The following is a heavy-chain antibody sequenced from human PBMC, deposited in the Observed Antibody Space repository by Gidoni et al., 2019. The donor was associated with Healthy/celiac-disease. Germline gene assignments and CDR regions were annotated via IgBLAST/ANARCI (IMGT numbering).Heavy chain of an antibody. V-gene: IGHV4-39*01. D-gene: IGHD1-26*01. Sequence: QLQLQESGPGLVKPSETLSLTCTVSGGSISSSSYYWGWIRQPPGKGLEWMGIIYYSGSTYYTPSLKIRVTISVDTSKNQFSLKLSSVTAADTAVYYCASEGWRGHHYYYYGMDVWGQGTTVTVSS. CDR1: GGSISSSSYY. CDR2: IYYSGST. J-gene: IGHJ6*02. CDR3: ASEGWRGHHYYYYGMDV.